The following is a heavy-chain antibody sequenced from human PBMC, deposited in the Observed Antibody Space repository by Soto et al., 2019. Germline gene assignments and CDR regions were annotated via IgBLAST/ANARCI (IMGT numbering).Heavy chain of an antibody. CDR1: GGSISSGGYY. CDR3: AIKGEYYDFWSGYYKGWFDP. D-gene: IGHD3-3*01. V-gene: IGHV4-31*03. CDR2: IYYSGST. J-gene: IGHJ5*02. Sequence: SETLSLTCTVSGGSISSGGYYWSWIRQHPGKGLEWIGYIYYSGSTYYNPSLKSRVTISVDTSKNQFSLKLSSVTAADTAVYYCAIKGEYYDFWSGYYKGWFDPWGQGTLVTVSS.